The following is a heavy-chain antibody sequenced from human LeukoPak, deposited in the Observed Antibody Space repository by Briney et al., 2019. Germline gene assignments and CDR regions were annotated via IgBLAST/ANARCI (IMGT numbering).Heavy chain of an antibody. CDR1: GFTFSSYS. D-gene: IGHD3-22*01. CDR3: ARGLYYYDSSGYLYF. J-gene: IGHJ4*02. CDR2: IYSDGST. Sequence: PGGSLRLSCAASGFTFSSYSMNWVRQAPGKGLEWVSIIYSDGSTYYADSVKGRFTISRDNSKNTLYLQMNSLRAEDTAVYYCARGLYYYDSSGYLYFWGQGTLVTVSS. V-gene: IGHV3-53*01.